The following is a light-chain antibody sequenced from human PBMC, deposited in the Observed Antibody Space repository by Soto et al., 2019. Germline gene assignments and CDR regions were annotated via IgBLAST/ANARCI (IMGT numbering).Light chain of an antibody. CDR1: QSISSY. V-gene: IGKV1-39*01. J-gene: IGKJ5*01. Sequence: DIQMTQSPSSLSASVGDRVTITCRASQSISSYLNWYQQKPGKAPKLLIYAASSLQSGVPSRFSGSGSGTDFTLAISTLQPKDFPTYYSQPSYSTPRTFGQGTRLEIK. CDR3: QPSYSTPRT. CDR2: AAS.